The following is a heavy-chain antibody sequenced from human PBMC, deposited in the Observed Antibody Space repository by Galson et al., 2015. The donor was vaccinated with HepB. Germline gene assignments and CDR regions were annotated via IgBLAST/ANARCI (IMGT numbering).Heavy chain of an antibody. CDR2: IGPSGEKK. CDR3: ARAVSLNH. Sequence: SLRLPCAASGFTFTDYHMSWIRQAPGKGLEWVSYIGPSGEKKFYADSVEGRFTISRDDAKKSVYLQMNNLRVEDTGVYYCARAVSLNHWGQGALVTVSS. V-gene: IGHV3-11*01. J-gene: IGHJ5*02. CDR1: GFTFTDYH.